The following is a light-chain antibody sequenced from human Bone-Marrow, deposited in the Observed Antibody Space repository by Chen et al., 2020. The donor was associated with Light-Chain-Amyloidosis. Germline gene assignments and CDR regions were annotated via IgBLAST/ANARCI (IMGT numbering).Light chain of an antibody. CDR1: TVGSTI. CDR2: DDI. CDR3: HVWDRSSDRPV. J-gene: IGLJ3*02. Sequence: SYVLTQPSSVSVAPGQTATIARGGNTVGSTIVHWYQQTPGQAPLLVVYDDIDRPSGIPERLSGSNSGNTATLTISRVEAVDEADYYCHVWDRSSDRPVFGGGTKLTVL. V-gene: IGLV3-21*02.